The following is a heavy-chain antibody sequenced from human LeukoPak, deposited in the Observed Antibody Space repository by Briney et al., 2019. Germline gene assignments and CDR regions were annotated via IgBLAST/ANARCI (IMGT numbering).Heavy chain of an antibody. CDR2: INWKSSES. V-gene: IGHV3-9*01. CDR3: VKDWRGYHYYMAV. CDR1: GFTFDDYA. J-gene: IGHJ6*03. Sequence: PGGSLRLSCTVSGFTFDDYAMHWVRQPPGRGLEWVSGINWKSSESGYADSAKGRFTISRDNAKRSLYLQMNSLTPEDTALYFCVKDWRGYHYYMAVWGKGTTVIVSS.